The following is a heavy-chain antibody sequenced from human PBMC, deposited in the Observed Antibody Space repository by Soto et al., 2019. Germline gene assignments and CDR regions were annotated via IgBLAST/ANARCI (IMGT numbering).Heavy chain of an antibody. D-gene: IGHD7-27*01. CDR3: ARVWGCPFDI. CDR2: IYYSGST. J-gene: IGHJ3*02. Sequence: PSETLSLTCTVSGGSISSEYWSWIRQPPGKGLEWIGYIYYSGSTNYNPSLKSRVTISVDTSKNQFSLKLSSVTASDTAVYYCARVWGCPFDIWGQGTLVT. CDR1: GGSISSEY. V-gene: IGHV4-59*01.